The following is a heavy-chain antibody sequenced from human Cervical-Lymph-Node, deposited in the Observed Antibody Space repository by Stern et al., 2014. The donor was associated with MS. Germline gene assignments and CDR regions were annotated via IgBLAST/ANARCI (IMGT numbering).Heavy chain of an antibody. CDR2: ISYDGNHK. Sequence: MQLVESGGAVVQPGRSLRLSCSYGMHWVRQAPGKGLEWVTVISYDGNHKYYAASVKGRFTISRDNSKNTLHLQMNSVTPDDTAIYYCARDYEDTSMLFDHWGQGTLVTVSS. D-gene: IGHD2-8*01. V-gene: IGHV3-30*03. CDR3: ARDYEDTSMLFDH. CDR1: SYG. J-gene: IGHJ4*02.